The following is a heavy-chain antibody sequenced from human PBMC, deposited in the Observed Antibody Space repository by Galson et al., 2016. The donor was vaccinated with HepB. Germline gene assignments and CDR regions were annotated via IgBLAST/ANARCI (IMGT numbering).Heavy chain of an antibody. J-gene: IGHJ5*02. CDR1: GFTFSSYG. D-gene: IGHD1-1*01. Sequence: SLRLSCAASGFTFSSYGMHWVRQAPGKGLEWVAVIWYDGSNKYYADSVKGRFTIYRDNSKNTLYLQMNSLRAEDTAVYYCARERGGTGTPFSVAGPFDPWGQGTLVTVSS. V-gene: IGHV3-33*01. CDR2: IWYDGSNK. CDR3: ARERGGTGTPFSVAGPFDP.